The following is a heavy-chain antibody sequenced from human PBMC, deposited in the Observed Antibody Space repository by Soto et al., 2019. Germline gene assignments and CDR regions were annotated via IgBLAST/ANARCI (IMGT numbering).Heavy chain of an antibody. CDR3: ARAMGVRSSGFNY. V-gene: IGHV4-34*01. CDR2: INHSGST. D-gene: IGHD6-19*01. J-gene: IGHJ4*02. CDR1: GGSLSGYY. Sequence: QVPLQQWGAGLLKPSETLSLTCAVYGGSLSGYYWSWIRQPPGQGLEWIGEINHSGSTNYNPSLKSRVTISVDTSKNQFSLKLSSVTAADTAVYYCARAMGVRSSGFNYWGQGTLVTVAS.